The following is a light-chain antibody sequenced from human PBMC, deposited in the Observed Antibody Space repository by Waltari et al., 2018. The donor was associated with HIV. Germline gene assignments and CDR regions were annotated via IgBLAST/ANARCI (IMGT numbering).Light chain of an antibody. V-gene: IGKV1-33*01. Sequence: DIQMTQSPSSLSASVGDRVTITCQASQDISNFLNWFQHKTGKAPKLLIYDASSLETGVPSRFSGRASGTYFTLTISSLQPEDIATYFCQQYDHLPMTFGQGTRLEIK. CDR2: DAS. J-gene: IGKJ5*01. CDR1: QDISNF. CDR3: QQYDHLPMT.